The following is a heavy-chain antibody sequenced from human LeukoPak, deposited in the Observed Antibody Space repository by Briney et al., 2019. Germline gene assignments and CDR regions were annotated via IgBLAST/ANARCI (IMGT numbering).Heavy chain of an antibody. D-gene: IGHD6-19*01. Sequence: GGSLRLSCAASGFTFSSYSMNWVRQAPGKGLEWVSSISSSSSYIYYADSVKGRFTISRDNAKNSLYLQMNSLRAEDTAVYYCARGVSRYISGWHFGYWGQGTLVTVSS. CDR1: GFTFSSYS. J-gene: IGHJ4*02. V-gene: IGHV3-21*01. CDR3: ARGVSRYISGWHFGY. CDR2: ISSSSSYI.